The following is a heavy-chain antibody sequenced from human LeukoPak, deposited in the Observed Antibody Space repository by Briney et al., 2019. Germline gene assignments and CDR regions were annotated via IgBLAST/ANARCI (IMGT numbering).Heavy chain of an antibody. V-gene: IGHV4-59*08. CDR1: GGSISTYY. Sequence: SETLSLTCAVSGGSISTYYWSWLRQPPGKGLEWIGFIYSSGSINYNPSIKSRVTMSIDTSRNQFSLKLSSMTAADTAVHYCARRMRRDGSNTYYFDYWGQGTLVTVSS. CDR2: IYSSGSI. CDR3: ARRMRRDGSNTYYFDY. D-gene: IGHD5-24*01. J-gene: IGHJ4*02.